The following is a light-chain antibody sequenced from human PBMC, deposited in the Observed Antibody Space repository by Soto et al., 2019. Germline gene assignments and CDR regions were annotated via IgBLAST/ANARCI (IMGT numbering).Light chain of an antibody. J-gene: IGKJ5*01. CDR2: DAS. V-gene: IGKV1-5*01. Sequence: DIQMTQSPSTLSASVGDRVTSACRASQSISSWLAWYQQKPGKAPKLLIYDASSLESGVPSRFSGSGSGTEFTLTISNLQPEDFATYYCQQAASFPITFGQGARLEIK. CDR1: QSISSW. CDR3: QQAASFPIT.